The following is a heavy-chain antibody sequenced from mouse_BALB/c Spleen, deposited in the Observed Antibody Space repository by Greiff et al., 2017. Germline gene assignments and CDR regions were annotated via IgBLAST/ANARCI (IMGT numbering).Heavy chain of an antibody. CDR2: IRNKANGYTT. Sequence: EVQGVESGGGLVQPGGSLRLSCATSGFTFTDYYMSWVRQPPGKALEWLGFIRNKANGYTTEYSASVKGRFTISRDNSQSILYLQMNTLRAEDSATYYCARVYGSSWNYFDYWGQGTTLTVSS. CDR3: ARVYGSSWNYFDY. CDR1: GFTFTDYY. D-gene: IGHD1-1*01. J-gene: IGHJ2*01. V-gene: IGHV7-3*02.